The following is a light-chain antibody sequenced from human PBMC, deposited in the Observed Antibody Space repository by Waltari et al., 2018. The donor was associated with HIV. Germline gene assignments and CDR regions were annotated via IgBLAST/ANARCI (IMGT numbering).Light chain of an antibody. V-gene: IGLV3-1*01. CDR3: QAWDRSHVV. CDR2: HDT. CDR1: KVGDED. Sequence: SYELTQPPSVSVSPGQTASITCSGDKVGDEDACWYQQTPGQSPVLVIYHDTRRPSGIPGRFSGSNSGNTATLTLSGTQALDQADYYCQAWDRSHVVFVGGTKLTVL. J-gene: IGLJ2*01.